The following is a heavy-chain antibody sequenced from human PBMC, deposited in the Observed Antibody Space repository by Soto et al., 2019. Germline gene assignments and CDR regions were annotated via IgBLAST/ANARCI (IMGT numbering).Heavy chain of an antibody. V-gene: IGHV1-18*01. CDR3: ATTHPGYSSGWYVSY. CDR2: ISAYNGKT. J-gene: IGHJ4*02. CDR1: GYTFTTTY. Sequence: ASVKVSCKASGYTFTTTYITWVRQAPGQGLEWMGWISAYNGKTKYARNFEGRVTMTTDTSTSTAYMELRSLRYDDTAVYYCATTHPGYSSGWYVSYWGQGTLVTVSS. D-gene: IGHD6-19*01.